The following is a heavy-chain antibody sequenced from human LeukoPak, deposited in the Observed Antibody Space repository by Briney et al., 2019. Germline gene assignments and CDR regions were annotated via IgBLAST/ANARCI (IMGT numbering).Heavy chain of an antibody. D-gene: IGHD7-27*01. Sequence: SETLSLTCAVYGGSFSGYYWSWIRQPAGKGLEWIGRIYTSGSTNYNPSLKSRVTMSVDTSKNQFSLKLSSVTAADTAVYYCARDLGKMDYFDYWGQGTLVTVSS. CDR1: GGSFSGYY. CDR2: IYTSGST. J-gene: IGHJ4*02. V-gene: IGHV4-4*07. CDR3: ARDLGKMDYFDY.